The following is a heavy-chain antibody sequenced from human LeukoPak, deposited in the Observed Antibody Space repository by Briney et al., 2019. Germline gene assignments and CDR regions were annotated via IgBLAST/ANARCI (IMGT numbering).Heavy chain of an antibody. D-gene: IGHD6-19*01. CDR1: GGSISSSSYY. Sequence: SETLSLTCTVSGGSISSSSYYWGWIRQPPGKGLEWIGSIYYSGSTYYNPSLKSRVTISVDTSKNQFSLKLSSVTAADTAVYYCARLRYSSGRGHWYFDLWGRGTLVTVSS. CDR2: IYYSGST. V-gene: IGHV4-39*07. CDR3: ARLRYSSGRGHWYFDL. J-gene: IGHJ2*01.